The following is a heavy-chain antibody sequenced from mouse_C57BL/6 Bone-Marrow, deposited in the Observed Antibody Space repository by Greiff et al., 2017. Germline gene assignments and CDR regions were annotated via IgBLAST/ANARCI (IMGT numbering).Heavy chain of an antibody. J-gene: IGHJ1*03. CDR2: IYPGGGYT. CDR1: GYTFTNYW. V-gene: IGHV1-63*01. D-gene: IGHD1-1*01. Sequence: QVQLQQSGAELVRPGPSVKMSCKASGYTFTNYWIGWAKQRPGHGLEWIGDIYPGGGYTNYNEKFKGKATLTADKSSSTAYMQVSSLTSEDSAIXYCARREAYYYGSYWYFDVWGTGTTGTVAS. CDR3: ARREAYYYGSYWYFDV.